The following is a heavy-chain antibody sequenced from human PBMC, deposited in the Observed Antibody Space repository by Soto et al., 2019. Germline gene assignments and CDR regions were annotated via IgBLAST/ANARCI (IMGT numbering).Heavy chain of an antibody. CDR1: GFTFSSYA. J-gene: IGHJ6*02. CDR2: ISGSGGST. CDR3: AKDFAPPYGYYYPLMDYYGMDV. V-gene: IGHV3-23*01. Sequence: GGSLRLSYAASGFTFSSYAMSWVRQAPGKGLEWVSAISGSGGSTYYADSVKGRFTISRDNSKNTLYLQMNSLRAEDTAVYYCAKDFAPPYGYYYPLMDYYGMDVWGQGTTVTVSS. D-gene: IGHD3-22*01.